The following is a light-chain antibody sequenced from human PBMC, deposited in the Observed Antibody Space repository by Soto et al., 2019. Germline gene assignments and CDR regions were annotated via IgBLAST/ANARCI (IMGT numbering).Light chain of an antibody. Sequence: EIVMTQSPATLSVSPGERATLSCRASQSVSSNLAWYQQKPGQAPRLLIDGASTRATGIPARFSGSGCGTEFTLTISSLQSEDFAVYYCQQYNNWPPWTFGQGTKV. V-gene: IGKV3-15*01. CDR3: QQYNNWPPWT. J-gene: IGKJ1*01. CDR1: QSVSSN. CDR2: GAS.